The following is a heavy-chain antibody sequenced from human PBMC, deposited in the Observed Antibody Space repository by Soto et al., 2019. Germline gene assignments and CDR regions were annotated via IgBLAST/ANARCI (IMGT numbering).Heavy chain of an antibody. CDR1: GFTFSSYG. CDR2: ISYDGRNK. J-gene: IGHJ5*02. CDR3: AKDLKYYDSSGYYSNWFDP. D-gene: IGHD3-22*01. V-gene: IGHV3-30*18. Sequence: GGSLRLSCAASGFTFSSYGMHWVRQAPGKGLEWVAVISYDGRNKYYAESVKGRFTISRDNSQSTLYLQMNSLRAEDTAVYYCAKDLKYYDSSGYYSNWFDPWGQGTLVTVSS.